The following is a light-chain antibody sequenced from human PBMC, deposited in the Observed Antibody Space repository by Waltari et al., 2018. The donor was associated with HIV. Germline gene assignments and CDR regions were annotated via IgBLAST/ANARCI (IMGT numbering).Light chain of an antibody. J-gene: IGLJ2*01. CDR2: EVR. CDR3: SSYTSSSTLV. CDR1: SSDVGGYNF. V-gene: IGLV2-14*01. Sequence: QSALTQPASVSGSPGQSITISCTGTSSDVGGYNFVSWFQHHPGKAPKVMIYEVRNRPSGVSNRFSGSKSGNTAALTISELQAEDEADYYCSSYTSSSTLVFGGGTKLTVL.